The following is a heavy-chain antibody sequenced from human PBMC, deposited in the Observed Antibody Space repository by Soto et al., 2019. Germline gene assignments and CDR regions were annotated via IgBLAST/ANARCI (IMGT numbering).Heavy chain of an antibody. CDR3: AKDMVSANLGPIDY. D-gene: IGHD3-10*01. V-gene: IGHV3-30*18. Sequence: GGSLRLSCAASGFTFSSYGMHWVRQAPGKGLEWVAVISYDGSNKYYADSVKGRFTISRDNSKNTLYLQMNSLRAEDTAVYYSAKDMVSANLGPIDYWGQGTLVTVSS. CDR2: ISYDGSNK. J-gene: IGHJ4*02. CDR1: GFTFSSYG.